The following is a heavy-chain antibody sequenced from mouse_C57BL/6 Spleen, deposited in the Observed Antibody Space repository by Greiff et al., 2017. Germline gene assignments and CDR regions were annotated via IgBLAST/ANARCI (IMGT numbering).Heavy chain of an antibody. Sequence: QVQLQQSGAELVRPGTSVKVSCKASGYAFTNYLIEWVKQRPGQGLEWIGVINPGSGGTNYNEKFKGKATLTADKSSSTAYMQLSSLTSEDAAVYFCARDYYGRLDYWGQGTTLTVSS. CDR2: INPGSGGT. J-gene: IGHJ2*01. V-gene: IGHV1-54*01. CDR1: GYAFTNYL. CDR3: ARDYYGRLDY. D-gene: IGHD1-1*01.